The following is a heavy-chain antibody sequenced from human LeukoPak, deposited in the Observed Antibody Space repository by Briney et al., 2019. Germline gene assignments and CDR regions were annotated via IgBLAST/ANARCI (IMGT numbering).Heavy chain of an antibody. V-gene: IGHV3-74*03. CDR2: INSDGSST. CDR1: GFTFSSYW. J-gene: IGHJ4*02. Sequence: GGSLRLSCAASGFTFSSYWMHWVRQAPGKGLVWVSRINSDGSSTTYADSVKGRFTISRDDAKNTLYLQMNSLRVEDTAVYYCAREGRVSGYDFDCWGQGTLVTVSS. CDR3: AREGRVSGYDFDC. D-gene: IGHD5-12*01.